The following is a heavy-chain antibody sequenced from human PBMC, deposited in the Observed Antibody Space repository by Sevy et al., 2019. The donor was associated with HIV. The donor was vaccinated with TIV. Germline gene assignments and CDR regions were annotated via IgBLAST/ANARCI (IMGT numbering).Heavy chain of an antibody. D-gene: IGHD5-12*01. CDR3: AKDIEGWLHPNFDY. CDR2: ISASGATT. Sequence: GGSLRLSCAASGFTFNNYAMSWVRQAPGKGLEWVSGISASGATTYYADSVKGRFTISRDNSKNTLYLQVDSLRADDTAVYYCAKDIEGWLHPNFDYWGQGILVTVSS. V-gene: IGHV3-23*01. CDR1: GFTFNNYA. J-gene: IGHJ4*02.